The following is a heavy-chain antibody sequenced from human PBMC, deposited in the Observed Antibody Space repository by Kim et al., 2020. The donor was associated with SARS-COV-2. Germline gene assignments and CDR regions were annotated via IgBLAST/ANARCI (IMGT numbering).Heavy chain of an antibody. CDR2: IYYSGST. CDR3: ARSVAGYYYYYGMDV. CDR1: GGSIGSYY. D-gene: IGHD6-19*01. V-gene: IGHV4-59*01. J-gene: IGHJ6*02. Sequence: SETLSLTCTVSGGSIGSYYWSWIRQPPGKGLEWIGYIYYSGSTNYNPSLKSRVTISVDTSKNQFSLKLSSVTAADTAVYYCARSVAGYYYYYGMDVWGQGTTVTVSS.